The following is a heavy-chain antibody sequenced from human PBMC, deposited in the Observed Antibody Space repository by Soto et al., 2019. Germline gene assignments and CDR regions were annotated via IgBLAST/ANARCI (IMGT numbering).Heavy chain of an antibody. V-gene: IGHV4-30-2*01. D-gene: IGHD2-21*02. CDR2: IYHSGST. Sequence: KASETLSLTCAVSGGSISSGGYSWSWIRQPPGKGLEWIGYIYHSGSTYYNPSLKSRVTISVDRSKNQFSLKLSSVTAADTAVYYCASLKYCGGDCYSDYWGQGTLVTVSS. CDR1: GGSISSGGYS. CDR3: ASLKYCGGDCYSDY. J-gene: IGHJ4*02.